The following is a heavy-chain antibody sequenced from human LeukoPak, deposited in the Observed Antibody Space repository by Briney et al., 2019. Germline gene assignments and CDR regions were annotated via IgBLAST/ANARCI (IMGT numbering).Heavy chain of an antibody. Sequence: GGSLRLSCAGSGFIFNNYAMHWVRQPPGKGLEWVSGISWNSGSIDYADSVKGRFTISRDNSKNTLYLQMNSLRAEDTAVYYCAKPNDSSGHYQATWGQGTLVTVSS. CDR1: GFIFNNYA. CDR3: AKPNDSSGHYQAT. D-gene: IGHD3-22*01. CDR2: ISWNSGSI. V-gene: IGHV3-9*01. J-gene: IGHJ4*02.